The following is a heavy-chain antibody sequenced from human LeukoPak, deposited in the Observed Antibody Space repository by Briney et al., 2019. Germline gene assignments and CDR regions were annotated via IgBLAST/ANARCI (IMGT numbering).Heavy chain of an antibody. D-gene: IGHD1-14*01. Sequence: GGSLRLSCAASGFTFSSYAITWVRQAPGKGLEWVSTISGSGGSTYYADSVRGRFTISRDNAKNSLYLQMNSLRVEDTAVYYCARKTGDCWGQGTLVIVSS. V-gene: IGHV3-23*01. CDR3: ARKTGDC. J-gene: IGHJ4*02. CDR1: GFTFSSYA. CDR2: ISGSGGST.